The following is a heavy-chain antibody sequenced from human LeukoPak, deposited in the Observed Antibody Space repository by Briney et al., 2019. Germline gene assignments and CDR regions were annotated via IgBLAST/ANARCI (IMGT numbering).Heavy chain of an antibody. J-gene: IGHJ5*02. CDR2: IYYSGST. V-gene: IGHV4-31*03. D-gene: IGHD6-19*01. Sequence: SETLSLTCTVSGGSISSGGYYWSWIRQHPGKGLEWIGYIYYSGSTYYNPSLKSRVTISVDTSKNQFSLKLSSVTAADTAVYYCARHGTRIAVAPNWFDPWGQGTLVTVSS. CDR1: GGSISSGGYY. CDR3: ARHGTRIAVAPNWFDP.